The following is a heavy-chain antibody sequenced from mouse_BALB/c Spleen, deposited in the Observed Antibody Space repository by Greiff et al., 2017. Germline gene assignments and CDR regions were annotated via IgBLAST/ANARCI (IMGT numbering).Heavy chain of an antibody. Sequence: EVQLVESGGGLVQPGGSRKLSCAASGFTFSSFGMHWVRQAPEKGLEWVAYISSGSSTIYYADTVKGRFTISRDNPKNTLFLQMTSLRSEDTAMYYCARAYSYYFDYWGQGTTLTVSS. J-gene: IGHJ2*01. CDR2: ISSGSSTI. CDR3: ARAYSYYFDY. CDR1: GFTFSSFG. V-gene: IGHV5-17*02. D-gene: IGHD1-1*01.